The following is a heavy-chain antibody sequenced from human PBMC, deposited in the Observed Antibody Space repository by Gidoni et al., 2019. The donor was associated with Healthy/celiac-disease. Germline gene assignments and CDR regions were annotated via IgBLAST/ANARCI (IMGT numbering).Heavy chain of an antibody. V-gene: IGHV3-49*03. CDR3: TRDYSVYDSSGYYPVDV. J-gene: IGHJ6*02. CDR2: IRSKAYGGTT. CDR1: GFTFGDYA. D-gene: IGHD3-22*01. Sequence: EVQLVESGGGLVQPGRSLRLSCTASGFTFGDYAMRWFRQAPGKGLEWVGFIRSKAYGGTTEYAASVKGRFTISRDDSKSIAYLQMNSLKTEDTAVYYCTRDYSVYDSSGYYPVDVWGQGTTVTVSS.